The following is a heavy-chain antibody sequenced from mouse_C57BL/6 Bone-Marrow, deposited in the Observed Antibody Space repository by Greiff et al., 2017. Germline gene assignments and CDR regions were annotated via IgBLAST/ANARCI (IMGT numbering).Heavy chain of an antibody. CDR3: ARWGRQLAMDY. CDR1: GYTFTSYG. J-gene: IGHJ4*01. CDR2: IYPRSGNT. Sequence: QVQLQQSGAELARPGASVKLSRKASGYTFTSYGISWVKQRTGQGLEWIGEIYPRSGNTYYNEKFKGKATLTADKSSSTAYMELRSLTSEDSAVYFCARWGRQLAMDYWGQGTSVTVSS. V-gene: IGHV1-81*01. D-gene: IGHD4-1*02.